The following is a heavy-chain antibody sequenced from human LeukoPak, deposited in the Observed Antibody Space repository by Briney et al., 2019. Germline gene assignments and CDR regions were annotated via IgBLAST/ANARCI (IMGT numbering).Heavy chain of an antibody. CDR1: GFTFSNYA. J-gene: IGHJ4*02. CDR3: AKGQVRGDYFFDY. CDR2: ISGSGGNT. D-gene: IGHD2-21*02. Sequence: SGGSLRLPCAASGFTFSNYAMSWVRQAPGKGLEWVSVISGSGGNTYYADSVKGRFTISRDNSKNTLYLQMNSLRAEDTAIYYCAKGQVRGDYFFDYWGQGTLVTVSS. V-gene: IGHV3-23*01.